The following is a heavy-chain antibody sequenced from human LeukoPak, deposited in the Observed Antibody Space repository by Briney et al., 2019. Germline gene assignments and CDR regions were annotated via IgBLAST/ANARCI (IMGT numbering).Heavy chain of an antibody. D-gene: IGHD1-26*01. V-gene: IGHV3-21*06. Sequence: PGGSLRLSCAASGFTFSSYSMNWVRQAPGKGLEWISSISYSSSYTYYADSLKGRFTISRDNAKNSLYLLMNSLRAEDTAVYYCAREYSGSFGLSEYWGQGTLVTVSS. J-gene: IGHJ4*02. CDR2: ISYSSSYT. CDR1: GFTFSSYS. CDR3: AREYSGSFGLSEY.